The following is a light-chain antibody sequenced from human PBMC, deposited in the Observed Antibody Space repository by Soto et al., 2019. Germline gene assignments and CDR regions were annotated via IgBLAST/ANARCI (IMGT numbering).Light chain of an antibody. CDR1: QDIRGA. Sequence: AIQVTQSPSSLSASVGDRVTITCRASQDIRGALAWYQQKPGKAPKLLIYDVSTLASGVPSRFSGSGSGTEFTLTISSLQPEHFGTYYCQQFNSYPITFGHGTRLEIK. CDR2: DVS. CDR3: QQFNSYPIT. V-gene: IGKV1-13*02. J-gene: IGKJ5*01.